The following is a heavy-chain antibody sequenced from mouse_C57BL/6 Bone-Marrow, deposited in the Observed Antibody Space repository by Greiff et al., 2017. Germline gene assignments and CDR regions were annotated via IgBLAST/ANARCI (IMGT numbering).Heavy chain of an antibody. V-gene: IGHV1-50*01. D-gene: IGHD2-4*01. J-gene: IGHJ4*01. CDR2: IDPSDSYT. CDR1: GYTFTSYW. Sequence: QVHVKQSGAELVKPGASVKLSCKASGYTFTSYWMQWVKQRPGQGLEWIGEIDPSDSYTNYNQKFKGKATLTVDTSSSTAYMQLSSLTSEDSAVYYCARDPMITTGYYYAMDYWGQGTSVTVSS. CDR3: ARDPMITTGYYYAMDY.